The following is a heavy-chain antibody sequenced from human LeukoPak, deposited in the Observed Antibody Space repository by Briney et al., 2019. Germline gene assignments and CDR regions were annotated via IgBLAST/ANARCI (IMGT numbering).Heavy chain of an antibody. D-gene: IGHD1-1*01. CDR1: GGSISSSSYY. V-gene: IGHV4-39*07. Sequence: SETLSLTCTVSGGSISSSSYYWGWIRQPPGKGLEWIGSIYYSGSTYYNPSLKSRVTISVDTSKNQFSLKLSSVTAADTAVYYCARVGQLERRSYYYYYYYMDVWGKGTTVTVSS. J-gene: IGHJ6*03. CDR2: IYYSGST. CDR3: ARVGQLERRSYYYYYYYMDV.